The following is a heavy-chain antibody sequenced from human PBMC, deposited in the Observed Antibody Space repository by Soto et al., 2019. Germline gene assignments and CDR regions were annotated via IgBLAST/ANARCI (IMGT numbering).Heavy chain of an antibody. CDR2: ISSSSSYI. J-gene: IGHJ4*02. D-gene: IGHD3-16*02. CDR1: GFTFSSYS. CDR3: AKAWGSYRFYGY. V-gene: IGHV3-21*01. Sequence: GSLRLSCAASGFTFSSYSMNWVRQAPGKGLEWVSSISSSSSYIYYADSVKGRSTISRDNAKNSLYLQMNSLRAEDTAVYYCAKAWGSYRFYGYWGQGTLVTVS.